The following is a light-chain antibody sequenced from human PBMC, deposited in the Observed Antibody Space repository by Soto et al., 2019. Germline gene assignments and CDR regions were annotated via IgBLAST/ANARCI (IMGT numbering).Light chain of an antibody. V-gene: IGKV3-20*01. J-gene: IGKJ1*01. CDR3: QQVGKSRWT. Sequence: EIVLPQSPGTLSLSPGERATLSCRASQSVASRNLAWYQQKSGQAPRLLIYGASSRAIHTPDRFSGSGSGTDFTLTISCLEPEDFAVYYCQQVGKSRWTSGEGSKVDIK. CDR1: QSVASRN. CDR2: GAS.